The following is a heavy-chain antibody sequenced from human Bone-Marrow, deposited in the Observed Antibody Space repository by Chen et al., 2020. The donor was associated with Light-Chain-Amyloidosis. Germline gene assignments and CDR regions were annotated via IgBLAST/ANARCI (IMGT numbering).Heavy chain of an antibody. V-gene: IGHV3-74*01. CDR3: TTQGVITGMRY. CDR2: INSDGSST. D-gene: IGHD1-20*01. Sequence: EVQLVESGGGLVQPGGSRRLPWPPSDFPFSSYWIHWVRQAPGKGLVWVSRINSDGSSTSYADSVKGRFTISRDNAKNTLYLQMSSLRAEDTAVYYCTTQGVITGMRYWGQGTLVTVSS. J-gene: IGHJ4*02. CDR1: DFPFSSYW.